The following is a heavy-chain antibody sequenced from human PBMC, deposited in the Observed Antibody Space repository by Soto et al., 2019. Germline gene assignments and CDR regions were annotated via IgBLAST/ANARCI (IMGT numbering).Heavy chain of an antibody. J-gene: IGHJ6*02. CDR2: ISSSSSYI. D-gene: IGHD3-16*01. CDR1: GFTFSSYS. Sequence: EVQLVESGGGLVKPGGSLRLSCAASGFTFSSYSMNWVRQAPGKGLEWVSSISSSSSYIYYADSVKGRFTISRDNAKNSLYLQMNRLRAEDTAVYYCARDYAQRGYYYYGMDVWGQGTTVTVSS. V-gene: IGHV3-21*01. CDR3: ARDYAQRGYYYYGMDV.